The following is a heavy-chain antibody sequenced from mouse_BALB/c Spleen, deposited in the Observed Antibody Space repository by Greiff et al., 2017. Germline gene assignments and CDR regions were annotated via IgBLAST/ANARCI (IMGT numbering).Heavy chain of an antibody. Sequence: EVKLMESGGGLVQPGGSLKLSCAASGFTFSSYGMSWVRQTPDKRLELVATINSNGGSTYYPDSVKGRFTISRDNAKNTLYLQMSSLKSEDTAMYYCAREGYYGSSHYFDYWGQGTTLTVSS. D-gene: IGHD1-1*01. CDR3: AREGYYGSSHYFDY. CDR1: GFTFSSYG. J-gene: IGHJ2*01. V-gene: IGHV5-6-3*01. CDR2: INSNGGST.